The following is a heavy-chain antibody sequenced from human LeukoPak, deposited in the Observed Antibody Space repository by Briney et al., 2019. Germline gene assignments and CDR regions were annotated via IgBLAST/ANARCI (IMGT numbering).Heavy chain of an antibody. Sequence: PGGSLRLSCAASGFTFTNNFMSWVRQVPGKGLEWVSFISTSSSYIYYADSVKGRFTISRDNAKNSLYLQMNNLRAEDTAMFYCATSMAQDVDAFHIWGQGTMVTVSS. CDR2: ISTSSSYI. D-gene: IGHD2-21*01. CDR1: GFTFTNNF. J-gene: IGHJ3*02. V-gene: IGHV3-21*01. CDR3: ATSMAQDVDAFHI.